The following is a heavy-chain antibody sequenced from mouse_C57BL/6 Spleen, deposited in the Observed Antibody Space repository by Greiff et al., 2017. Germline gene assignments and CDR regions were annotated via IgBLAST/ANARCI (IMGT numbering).Heavy chain of an antibody. D-gene: IGHD1-1*02. CDR1: GYTFTDYE. CDR3: TGGYGDFDD. Sequence: QVQLQQSGAELVRPGASVTLSCKASGYTFTDYEMHWVKQTPVHGLEWIGAIDPETGGTAYNQKFKGKAILTADKSSSTAYMELRSLSSEDSAVYCCTGGYGDFDDWGQGTTLTVAS. CDR2: IDPETGGT. V-gene: IGHV1-15*01. J-gene: IGHJ2*01.